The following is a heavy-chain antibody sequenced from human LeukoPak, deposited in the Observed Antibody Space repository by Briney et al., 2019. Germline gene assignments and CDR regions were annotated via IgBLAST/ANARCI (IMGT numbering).Heavy chain of an antibody. CDR3: ARGGVVVTGETSFDY. CDR1: GFTFSSYA. V-gene: IGHV3-23*01. D-gene: IGHD3-22*01. Sequence: PGGSLRLSCAASGFTFSSYAMSWVRQAPGKGLEWVSAISGSGGSTYYADSVKGRFTISRDNSKNTLYLQMNSLRAEDTAVYYCARGGVVVTGETSFDYWGQGTLVTVSS. J-gene: IGHJ4*02. CDR2: ISGSGGST.